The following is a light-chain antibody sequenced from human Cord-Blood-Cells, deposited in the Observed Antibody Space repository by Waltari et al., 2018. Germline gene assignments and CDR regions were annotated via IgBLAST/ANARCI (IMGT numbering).Light chain of an antibody. V-gene: IGKV1-5*03. CDR1: QSISSW. Sequence: DIQMTQSPSPPSASVGDRVTITCRASQSISSWLAWYQQQPGKAPKLLIYEASSLEGGVPSRSSGSGSGTEFTLTISSLQPDDFASYCCQQYNSYPWAFGQGTKVEIK. CDR3: QQYNSYPWA. CDR2: EAS. J-gene: IGKJ1*01.